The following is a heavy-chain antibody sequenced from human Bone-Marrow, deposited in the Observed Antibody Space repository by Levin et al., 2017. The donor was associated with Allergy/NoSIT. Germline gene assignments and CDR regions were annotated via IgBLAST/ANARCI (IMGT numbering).Heavy chain of an antibody. Sequence: GESLKISCVGSGFTFSTYTMNWVRQAPGKGLEWVSSFSGSTSYISYADSVQGRFTLSRDNAKNSLYLEMNSLRAEDTAVYYCVRDAADYYDSSGYYPFDYWGQGTLVTVSS. CDR1: GFTFSTYT. J-gene: IGHJ4*02. CDR3: VRDAADYYDSSGYYPFDY. CDR2: FSGSTSYI. D-gene: IGHD3-22*01. V-gene: IGHV3-21*01.